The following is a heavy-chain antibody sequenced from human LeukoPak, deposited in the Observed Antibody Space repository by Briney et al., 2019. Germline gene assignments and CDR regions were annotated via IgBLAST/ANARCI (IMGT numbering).Heavy chain of an antibody. Sequence: GGSLRLSCAASGFTFSSYGMHWVRQAPGKGLEWVAFIRYDGSDKYYADSVKGRFTISRDNSKNTLYLQMNSLRAEDTAVYYCAKGSLYGNNWFDPWGQGTLVTVSS. CDR3: AKGSLYGNNWFDP. J-gene: IGHJ5*02. CDR2: IRYDGSDK. CDR1: GFTFSSYG. V-gene: IGHV3-30*02. D-gene: IGHD3-16*02.